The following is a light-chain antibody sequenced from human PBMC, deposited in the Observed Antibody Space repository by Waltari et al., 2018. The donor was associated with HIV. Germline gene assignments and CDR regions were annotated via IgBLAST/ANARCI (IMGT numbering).Light chain of an antibody. CDR1: SSDIGYYDY. J-gene: IGLJ2*01. Sequence: QSALTQPASVSGSPGQSIVLTCTGTSSDIGYYDYVSWYQQYPGQAPKALIYEVTSRPSGTSSRFSGSKSATTAFLAISKLQTDDEADYFCSSYTRRGTVVFGGGTRLTV. V-gene: IGLV2-14*01. CDR2: EVT. CDR3: SSYTRRGTVV.